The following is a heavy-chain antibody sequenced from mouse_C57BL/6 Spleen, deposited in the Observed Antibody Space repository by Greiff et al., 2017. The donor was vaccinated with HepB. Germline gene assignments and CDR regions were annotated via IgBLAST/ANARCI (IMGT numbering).Heavy chain of an antibody. Sequence: EVKLVESGPGLVKPSQSLSLTCSVTGYSITSGYYWNWIRQFPGNKLEWIGYISYDGSNNYNPSLKNRISITRDTSKNQFFLKLNSVTTEDTATYYCAREGEFYAMDYWGQGTSVTVSS. CDR3: AREGEFYAMDY. J-gene: IGHJ4*01. V-gene: IGHV3-6*01. CDR2: ISYDGSN. CDR1: GYSITSGYY.